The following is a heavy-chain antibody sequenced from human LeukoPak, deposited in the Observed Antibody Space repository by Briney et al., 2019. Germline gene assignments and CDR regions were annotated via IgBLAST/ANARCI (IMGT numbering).Heavy chain of an antibody. J-gene: IGHJ5*02. CDR2: IYYSGST. V-gene: IGHV4-31*03. CDR3: ARAYYDSSGYYHGGWFDP. Sequence: SETLSLTCTVSGGSISSGGYYWSWIRRHPGQGLEWIGYIYYSGSTYYNPSLKSRVTISVDTSKNQFSLKLSSVTAADTAVYYCARAYYDSSGYYHGGWFDPWGQGTLVTVSS. D-gene: IGHD3-22*01. CDR1: GGSISSGGYY.